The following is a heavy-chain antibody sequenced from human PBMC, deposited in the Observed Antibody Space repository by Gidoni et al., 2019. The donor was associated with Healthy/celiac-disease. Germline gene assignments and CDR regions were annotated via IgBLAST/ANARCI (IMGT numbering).Heavy chain of an antibody. V-gene: IGHV4-39*01. J-gene: IGHJ2*01. Sequence: QLQLQESGPGLVKPSETLSLTCTVSGGPISSSSYSWGWIRQPPGKGLEWIGSIYYSGSTYYNPSLKSRVTISVDTSKNQFSLKLSSVTAADTAVYYCARSYCTNGVCYLRSYWYFDLWGRGTLVTVSS. CDR1: GGPISSSSYS. D-gene: IGHD2-8*01. CDR3: ARSYCTNGVCYLRSYWYFDL. CDR2: IYYSGST.